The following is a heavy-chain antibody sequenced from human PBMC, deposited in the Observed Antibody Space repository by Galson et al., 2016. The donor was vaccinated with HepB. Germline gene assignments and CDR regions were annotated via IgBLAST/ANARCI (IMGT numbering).Heavy chain of an antibody. Sequence: SLRLSCAAPGLIVHSYALHWVRQAPGKGLEWVAVISNDGNNKHYADSVKGRFTISRDNSKNTLFLQMNSLRPEDTAVYYCARDWGDLDYSYSGMDVWGKGTTVTVSP. CDR1: GLIVHSYA. CDR2: ISNDGNNK. V-gene: IGHV3-30-3*01. D-gene: IGHD3-16*01. CDR3: ARDWGDLDYSYSGMDV. J-gene: IGHJ6*04.